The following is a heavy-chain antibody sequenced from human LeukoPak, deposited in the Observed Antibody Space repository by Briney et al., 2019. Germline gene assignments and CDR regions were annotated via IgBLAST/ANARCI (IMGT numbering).Heavy chain of an antibody. Sequence: GGSLRLSCAASGFTVSSNYMSWVRQAPGKGLEWVSLIYSGGGTYYADSVKGRFTISRDDSKNTLSLQMNSLRAEDTAVYYCARKYCSGGSCYWVDDYWGQGTLVTVSS. CDR3: ARKYCSGGSCYWVDDY. V-gene: IGHV3-53*01. J-gene: IGHJ4*02. CDR1: GFTVSSNY. D-gene: IGHD2-15*01. CDR2: IYSGGGT.